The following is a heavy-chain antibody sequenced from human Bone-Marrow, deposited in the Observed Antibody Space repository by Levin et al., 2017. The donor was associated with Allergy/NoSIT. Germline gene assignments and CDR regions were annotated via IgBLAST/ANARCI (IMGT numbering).Heavy chain of an antibody. D-gene: IGHD2/OR15-2a*01. Sequence: GGSLRLSCAASGFTFSTYPLHWVRQAPGKGLEWVAVISFDGNNRYFADSVKGRFTISRDNSKNSLFLQMNSLRTEDTAVYYCARGRPRSLSALDSWGQGTLVTVSS. CDR3: ARGRPRSLSALDS. CDR1: GFTFSTYP. J-gene: IGHJ4*02. V-gene: IGHV3-30*04. CDR2: ISFDGNNR.